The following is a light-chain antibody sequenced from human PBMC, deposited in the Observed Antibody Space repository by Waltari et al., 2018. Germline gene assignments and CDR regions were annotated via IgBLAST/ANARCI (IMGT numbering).Light chain of an antibody. CDR1: GSNIGAGYD. Sequence: QSVLTQPPSVSGAPGQRVTISCTGRGSNIGAGYDVHWYPQLPRAAPNLLIYGSTSRPLGVPDRFFGSTSGTSASLAITGLQAEDEADYYCQSYDTSLRVVFGGGTKLTVL. CDR3: QSYDTSLRVV. V-gene: IGLV1-40*01. CDR2: GST. J-gene: IGLJ2*01.